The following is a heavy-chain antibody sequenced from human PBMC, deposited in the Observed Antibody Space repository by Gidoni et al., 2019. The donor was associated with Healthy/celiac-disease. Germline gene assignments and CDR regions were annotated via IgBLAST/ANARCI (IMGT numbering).Heavy chain of an antibody. J-gene: IGHJ6*02. CDR2: ISGSGGST. CDR1: GFTFSSYA. Sequence: EVQLLESGGGLVQPGGSLRLSCAASGFTFSSYAMRWVRQAPGKGLEWVSAISGSGGSTYYADSVKGRFTISRDNSKNTLYLQMNSLRAEDTAVYYCAKDRVDTAMVWFGGMDVWGQGTTVTVSS. V-gene: IGHV3-23*01. CDR3: AKDRVDTAMVWFGGMDV. D-gene: IGHD5-18*01.